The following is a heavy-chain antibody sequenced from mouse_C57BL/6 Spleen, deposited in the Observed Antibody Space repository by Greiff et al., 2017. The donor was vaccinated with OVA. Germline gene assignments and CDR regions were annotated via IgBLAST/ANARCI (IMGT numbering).Heavy chain of an antibody. CDR2: LYPGAGDP. CDR3: ARDSNLGY. Sequence: QVQLQQSGPELVQPGASVQISCQASGYAFSSSWMPWVKQRPGQGLAWIGRLYPGAGDPHYHGTFQGQATLTADKSSSTAYMQLSSLTSEDSAVDFCARDSNLGYWGQGTTLTVSS. V-gene: IGHV1-82*01. CDR1: GYAFSSSW. J-gene: IGHJ2*01. D-gene: IGHD3-2*01.